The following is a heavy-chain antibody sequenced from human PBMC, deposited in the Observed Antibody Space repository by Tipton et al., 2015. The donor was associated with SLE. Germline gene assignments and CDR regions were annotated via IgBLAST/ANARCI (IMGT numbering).Heavy chain of an antibody. V-gene: IGHV1-18*01. D-gene: IGHD6-13*01. CDR2: ISAYNGNT. Sequence: QLVQSGAEVKKPGASVKVSCKASGYTFTSYGISWVRQAPGQGLEWMGWISAYNGNTNYAQKLQGRVTMTTDTSTSTAYMELRSLRSDDTAVYYCARDLRAPFGQQLGGGMDVWGQGTTVTVSS. CDR3: ARDLRAPFGQQLGGGMDV. J-gene: IGHJ6*02. CDR1: GYTFTSYG.